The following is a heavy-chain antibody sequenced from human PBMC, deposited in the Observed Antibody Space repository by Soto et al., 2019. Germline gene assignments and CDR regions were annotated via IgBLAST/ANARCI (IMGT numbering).Heavy chain of an antibody. J-gene: IGHJ5*02. V-gene: IGHV4-59*01. D-gene: IGHD6-13*01. Sequence: TSETLSLTCTVSGGSISSYYWSWIRQPPGKGLEWIGYIYYSGSTNYNPSLKSRVTISVDTSKNQFSLKLRSVTAADTAVYYCARDPTFRTEYSISPHWGWFDPWGQGTLVTVS. CDR2: IYYSGST. CDR3: ARDPTFRTEYSISPHWGWFDP. CDR1: GGSISSYY.